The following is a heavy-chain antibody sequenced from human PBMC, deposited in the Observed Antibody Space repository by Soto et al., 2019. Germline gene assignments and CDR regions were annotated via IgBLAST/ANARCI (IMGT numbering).Heavy chain of an antibody. CDR1: GFTFSNYG. Sequence: QVQLVESGGGVVQPGRSLRLSCAASGFTFSNYGMHWVRQAPGKGLEWVAVILNDGSNRYNADSVKDRFTISRDNSKNTLYLQMNSLRAEDTAVYYFARDDEYSGNGMDVWGQVTTVSVS. CDR2: ILNDGSNR. V-gene: IGHV3-33*01. CDR3: ARDDEYSGNGMDV. D-gene: IGHD3-10*01. J-gene: IGHJ6*02.